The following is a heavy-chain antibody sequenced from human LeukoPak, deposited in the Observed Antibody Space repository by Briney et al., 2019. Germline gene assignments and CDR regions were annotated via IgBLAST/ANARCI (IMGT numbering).Heavy chain of an antibody. V-gene: IGHV4-34*01. Sequence: SETLSLTCAVYGGSFSGYYWSWIRQPPGKGLEWIGEINHSGSTNYNPSLKSRVTISVDTSKNQFSLKLSSVTAADTAVYYCARYLFSFLAFDIWGQGTMVTVSS. CDR2: INHSGST. J-gene: IGHJ3*02. CDR3: ARYLFSFLAFDI. D-gene: IGHD2-2*01. CDR1: GGSFSGYY.